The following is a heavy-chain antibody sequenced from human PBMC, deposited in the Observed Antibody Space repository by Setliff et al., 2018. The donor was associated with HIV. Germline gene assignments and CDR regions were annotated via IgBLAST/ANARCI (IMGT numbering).Heavy chain of an antibody. CDR3: ASGRDYTGSWFRPFYLDF. D-gene: IGHD3-3*01. CDR2: INHSGST. V-gene: IGHV4-34*01. J-gene: IGHJ4*01. Sequence: SETLSLTCAVYGGSFSAYHWSWIRQTPGKGLEWLGEINHSGSTAYNLALESRVSMSIDTSKNKFSLKLTSVTAADTAIYYCASGRDYTGSWFRPFYLDFWGHGNLVTVSS. CDR1: GGSFSAYH.